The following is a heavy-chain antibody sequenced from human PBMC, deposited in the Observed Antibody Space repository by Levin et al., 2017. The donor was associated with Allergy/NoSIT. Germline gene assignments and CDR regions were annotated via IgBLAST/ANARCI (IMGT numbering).Heavy chain of an antibody. J-gene: IGHJ3*01. V-gene: IGHV3-23*01. D-gene: IGHD6-25*01. CDR3: AKLIRRGSAAAFDV. Sequence: GESLKISCASSGITFGDYAMSWVRQAPGKGLEWLSGISDTGGTTSYADSVKGRFTISRDSSQNTLYLQMNSLRAEDTAVYYCAKLIRRGSAAAFDVWGQGTMVTVSS. CDR1: GITFGDYA. CDR2: ISDTGGTT.